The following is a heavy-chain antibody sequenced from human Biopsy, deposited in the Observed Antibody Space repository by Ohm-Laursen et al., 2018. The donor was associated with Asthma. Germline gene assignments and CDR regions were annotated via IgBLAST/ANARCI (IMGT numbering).Heavy chain of an antibody. Sequence: ASVKVSCKVSGYTFTSTVYGISWVRQAPGQGLEWMGWIRPHTGDTNYAQMLRGRVTMTTDTSTSTAYMELRGLRSDDTAVYYCARGYSGSDRIVYYYSGLEVWGQGTTVTVSS. CDR3: ARGYSGSDRIVYYYSGLEV. CDR1: GYTFTSTVYG. CDR2: IRPHTGDT. D-gene: IGHD5-12*01. V-gene: IGHV1-18*01. J-gene: IGHJ6*02.